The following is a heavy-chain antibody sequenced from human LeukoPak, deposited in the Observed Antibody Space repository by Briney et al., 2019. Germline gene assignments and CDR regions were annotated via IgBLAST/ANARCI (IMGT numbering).Heavy chain of an antibody. Sequence: GGSPRLSCAASGFTFSSYGMHWVRQAPGKGLEWVAVISYDGSNKYYADSVKGRFTISRDNSKNTLYLQMNSLRAEDTAVYYCAKGGSYLDHFDYWGQGTLVTVSS. D-gene: IGHD1-26*01. J-gene: IGHJ4*02. CDR2: ISYDGSNK. V-gene: IGHV3-30*18. CDR1: GFTFSSYG. CDR3: AKGGSYLDHFDY.